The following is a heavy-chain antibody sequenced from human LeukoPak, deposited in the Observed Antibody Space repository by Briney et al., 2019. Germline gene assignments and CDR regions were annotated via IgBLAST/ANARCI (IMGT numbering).Heavy chain of an antibody. CDR1: GYSFSGYY. J-gene: IGHJ6*03. CDR3: ARSSGAYYYYMDV. Sequence: ASVKASCKASGYSFSGYYLHWVRQAPGHGLECMGCINPNSGGTTYAHNSQGRVTMTRDPSISTTYMELNSLTSDDTAVYFCARSSGAYYYYMDVWGKGATVTVSS. CDR2: INPNSGGT. V-gene: IGHV1-2*07. D-gene: IGHD6-25*01.